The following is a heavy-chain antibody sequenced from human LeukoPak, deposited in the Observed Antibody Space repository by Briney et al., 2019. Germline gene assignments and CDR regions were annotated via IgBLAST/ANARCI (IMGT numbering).Heavy chain of an antibody. J-gene: IGHJ3*02. CDR2: IKSKTDGGTT. Sequence: GGSLRLSCAASGFTFSNAWMSWVRQAPGKGLEWVGRIKSKTDGGTTDYAAPVKGRFTISRDDSKNTLYLQMNSLKTEDTAVYYCTTNGVDYDILTGYQYDAFDIWGQGTMVTVSS. CDR3: TTNGVDYDILTGYQYDAFDI. V-gene: IGHV3-15*01. D-gene: IGHD3-9*01. CDR1: GFTFSNAW.